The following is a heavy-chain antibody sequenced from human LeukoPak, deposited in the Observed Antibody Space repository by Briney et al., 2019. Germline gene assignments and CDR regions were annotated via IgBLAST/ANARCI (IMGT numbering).Heavy chain of an antibody. J-gene: IGHJ4*02. CDR3: ARVLSGWYDY. V-gene: IGHV3-30*03. D-gene: IGHD6-19*01. Sequence: GGSLRLSCAASGFTFSSYGMHWVRQAPGKGQEWVAVISYDGSDKYYADSVKGRFTISRDNSKNTLYLQMNSLRAEDMAVYYCARVLSGWYDYWGQGTLVTVSS. CDR2: ISYDGSDK. CDR1: GFTFSSYG.